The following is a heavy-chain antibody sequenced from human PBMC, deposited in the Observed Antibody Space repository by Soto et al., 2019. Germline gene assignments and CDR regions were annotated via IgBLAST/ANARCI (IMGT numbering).Heavy chain of an antibody. CDR2: IYYSGST. D-gene: IGHD3-10*01. V-gene: IGHV4-39*01. Sequence: WETLSLTCTVSGGSISSSSYYWGWIRQPPGKGLEWIGSIYYSGSTYYNPSLKSRVTISVDTSKNQFSLKLSSVTAADTALYYCARRSPGGGSGSEGRWLDPCAPVTTIAVSS. CDR1: GGSISSSSYY. J-gene: IGHJ5*02. CDR3: ARRSPGGGSGSEGRWLDP.